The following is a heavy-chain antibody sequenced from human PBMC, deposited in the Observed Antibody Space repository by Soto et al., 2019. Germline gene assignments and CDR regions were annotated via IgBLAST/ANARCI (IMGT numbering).Heavy chain of an antibody. D-gene: IGHD6-19*01. Sequence: GASVKVSCKASGFTFTSSAVQWVRQARGQRLEWIGWIVVGSGNTNYAQKSQERVTITRDMSTSTAYMELSSLRSEDTAVYYCAAGVALSSGWYLSLIPDYYYYGMDVWGQGTTVTVSS. CDR1: GFTFTSSA. V-gene: IGHV1-58*01. CDR2: IVVGSGNT. J-gene: IGHJ6*02. CDR3: AAGVALSSGWYLSLIPDYYYYGMDV.